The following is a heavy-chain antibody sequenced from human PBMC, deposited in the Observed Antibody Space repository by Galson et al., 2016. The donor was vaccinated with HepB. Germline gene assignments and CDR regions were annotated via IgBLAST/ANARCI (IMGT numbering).Heavy chain of an antibody. CDR2: IDPSDSYT. CDR1: GYSFTSYW. J-gene: IGHJ6*03. D-gene: IGHD4-17*01. Sequence: QSGAEVKKPGESLRISCKGSGYSFTSYWISWVRQMPGTGLEWMGRIDPSDSYTNYRPSFQGHVTFSVDRSISTAYMQWSSLKASDTAMYYCARLERSYGDYHYYYYYMDVWGKGTPVTVSS. CDR3: ARLERSYGDYHYYYYYMDV. V-gene: IGHV5-10-1*01.